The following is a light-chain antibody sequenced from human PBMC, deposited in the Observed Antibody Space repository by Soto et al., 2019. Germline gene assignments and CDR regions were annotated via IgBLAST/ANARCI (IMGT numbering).Light chain of an antibody. CDR1: SSDVGSYNL. V-gene: IGLV2-23*02. Sequence: QSALTQPASVSGSPGQSITISYTGTSSDVGSYNLVSWYQQHPGKAPKLIIYDDSNRPSGVSNRFSGSGSGNTSSLTISGLQAEDEADYYCCSYAGSSSFVVFGGGTKLTVL. CDR2: DDS. CDR3: CSYAGSSSFVV. J-gene: IGLJ2*01.